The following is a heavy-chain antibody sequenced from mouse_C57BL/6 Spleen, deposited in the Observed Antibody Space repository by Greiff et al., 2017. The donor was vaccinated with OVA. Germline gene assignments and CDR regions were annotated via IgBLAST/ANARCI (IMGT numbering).Heavy chain of an antibody. Sequence: QVQLQQSGAELMKPGASVKLSCKATGYTFTGYWIEWVKQRPGHGLEWIGEILPGSGCTNYNEKFKGKATFTADTSSNTAYMQLSSLTTEDSAIEYCAREDYYGSSSAWFAYWGKGTLVTVSA. J-gene: IGHJ3*01. V-gene: IGHV1-9*01. D-gene: IGHD1-1*01. CDR3: AREDYYGSSSAWFAY. CDR2: ILPGSGCT. CDR1: GYTFTGYW.